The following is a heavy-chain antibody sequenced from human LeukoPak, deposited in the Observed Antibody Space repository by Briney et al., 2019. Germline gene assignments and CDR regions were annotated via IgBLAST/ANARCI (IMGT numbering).Heavy chain of an antibody. J-gene: IGHJ4*02. D-gene: IGHD3-10*01. CDR2: IHYSGST. Sequence: SETLSLTCGVSDGSISGYYWSWIRQPPGKALEYIGDIHYSGSTNYNPSLKSRVTISVDASKDRFSLRLSSVTAADTAVYYCARLISGVGYFDSWSQGTLVTVSS. CDR1: DGSISGYY. CDR3: ARLISGVGYFDS. V-gene: IGHV4-59*08.